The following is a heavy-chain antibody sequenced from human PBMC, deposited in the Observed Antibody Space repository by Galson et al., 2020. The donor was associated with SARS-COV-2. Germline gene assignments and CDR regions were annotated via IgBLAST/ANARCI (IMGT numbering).Heavy chain of an antibody. V-gene: IGHV3-13*01. J-gene: IGHJ6*02. CDR3: ARDPSGRGMDV. CDR2: IGTAGDT. CDR1: GFILSSYD. Sequence: GGSLRLSCEASGFILSSYDMQWVRQVTGKGLEWVSAIGTAGDTHYSDSVKGRVTISRDNDKNFVYLEMNSRRAADTAVYYCARDPSGRGMDVWGQGTTVTVS.